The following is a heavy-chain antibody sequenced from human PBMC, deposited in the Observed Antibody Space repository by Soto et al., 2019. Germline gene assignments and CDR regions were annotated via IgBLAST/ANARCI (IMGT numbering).Heavy chain of an antibody. CDR2: IYYSGST. D-gene: IGHD3-10*01. Sequence: SSETLSLTCTVSGGSISSGGYYWSWIRQHPGKGLEWIGYIYYSGSTYYNPSLKSRVTISVDTSKNQFSLKLSSVTAADTAVYYCARAYGSGGPLNHWGQGTLVTVSS. CDR3: ARAYGSGGPLNH. V-gene: IGHV4-31*03. J-gene: IGHJ5*02. CDR1: GGSISSGGYY.